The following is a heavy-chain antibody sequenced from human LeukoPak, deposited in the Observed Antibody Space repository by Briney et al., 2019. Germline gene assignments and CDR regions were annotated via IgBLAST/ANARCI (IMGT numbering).Heavy chain of an antibody. J-gene: IGHJ6*02. D-gene: IGHD2-15*01. CDR2: MWYDGSNK. CDR1: GFTFSSYG. CDR3: ARDGCSGGSCNYYYYGMDV. Sequence: GRSLRLSCAASGFTFSSYGMHWVRQAPGKGLEWVAVMWYDGSNKYYADSVKGRFTISRDNSKNTLYLQMNSLRAEDTAVYYCARDGCSGGSCNYYYYGMDVWGQGTTVTVSS. V-gene: IGHV3-33*01.